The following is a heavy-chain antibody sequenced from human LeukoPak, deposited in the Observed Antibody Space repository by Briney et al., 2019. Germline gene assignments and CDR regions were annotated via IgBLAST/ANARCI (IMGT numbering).Heavy chain of an antibody. J-gene: IGHJ4*02. CDR1: GFTFSSYS. Sequence: PGGSLRLSCAASGFTFSSYSMNWVRQAPGKGLEWVSSISSSSSYIYYADSVKGRFTISRDNAKNSLYLQMNSLRAEDTAVYYCASDAPHSSGWAFDYWGQGTLVTVSS. CDR2: ISSSSSYI. V-gene: IGHV3-21*01. CDR3: ASDAPHSSGWAFDY. D-gene: IGHD6-19*01.